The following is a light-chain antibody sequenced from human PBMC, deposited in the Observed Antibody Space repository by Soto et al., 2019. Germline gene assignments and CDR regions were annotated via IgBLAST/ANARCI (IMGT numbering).Light chain of an antibody. CDR1: RGVSRF. CDR3: QQLNNYPFT. CDR2: AAS. J-gene: IGKJ5*01. V-gene: IGKV1-9*01. Sequence: IQLTQSPSSLSASVGDRVTITCRASRGVSRFLAWYQQRPGKAPNLLIFAASTLHSGVPSRFSGSGSGTDFTLTIDTLQPEDFATYYCQQLNNYPFTFGQGTRLANK.